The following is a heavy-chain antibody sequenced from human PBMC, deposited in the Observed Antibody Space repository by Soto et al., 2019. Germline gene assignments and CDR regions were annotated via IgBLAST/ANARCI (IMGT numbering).Heavy chain of an antibody. V-gene: IGHV6-1*01. CDR1: GDSVSSNSAA. CDR2: TYYRSKWYN. D-gene: IGHD6-19*01. CDR3: AREGDGVSSGWSEDRYNWFDP. Sequence: SQTLSLTCAISGDSVSSNSAAWNWIRQSPSRGLEWLGRTYYRSKWYNDYAVSVKSRITINPDTSKNQFSLQLNSVTLEDTAVYYCAREGDGVSSGWSEDRYNWFDPWGQGTLVTVSS. J-gene: IGHJ5*02.